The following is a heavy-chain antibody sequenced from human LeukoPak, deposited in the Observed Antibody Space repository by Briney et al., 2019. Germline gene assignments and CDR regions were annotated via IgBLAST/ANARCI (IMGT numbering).Heavy chain of an antibody. CDR2: VSYDGSNK. Sequence: SGGSLRLSCADSGFTFSSYAMHWVRQAPGKGLEGVAVVSYDGSNKYYADSVKGRFTISRDNSKNTLYLQMNSLRAEDTAVYYCARDLRAYYYGSGSYQPPRYWGQGTLVTVSS. J-gene: IGHJ4*02. CDR1: GFTFSSYA. CDR3: ARDLRAYYYGSGSYQPPRY. V-gene: IGHV3-30*04. D-gene: IGHD3-10*01.